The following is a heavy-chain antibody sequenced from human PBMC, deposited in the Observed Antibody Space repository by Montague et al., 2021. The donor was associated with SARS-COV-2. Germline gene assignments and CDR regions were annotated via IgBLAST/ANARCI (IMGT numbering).Heavy chain of an antibody. J-gene: IGHJ4*02. CDR1: GFTFVGYW. D-gene: IGHD2-15*01. V-gene: IGHV3-7*01. CDR2: IKNDGSEK. CDR3: ARPRGCSGGRCSNFDY. Sequence: LRLSCAASGFTFVGYWMSWVRQPPGKGLEWVAHIKNDGSEKYYVDSVKGRFTISRDNAKNSLYLQMNSLRAEDTAVYYCARPRGCSGGRCSNFDYWGQGTLVPVSS.